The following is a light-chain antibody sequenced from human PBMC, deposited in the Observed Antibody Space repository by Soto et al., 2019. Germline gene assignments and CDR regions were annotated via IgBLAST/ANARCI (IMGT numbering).Light chain of an antibody. CDR3: TSYTSTGTLV. CDR2: DVN. Sequence: QSALTQPASVSGSPGQSITISCTGTSSDVGAYNYVSWYQQHPGKAPKLMTYDVNNRPSGVSNRFSGSKSGNTASLTISGLQAEDEAVYYCTSYTSTGTLVFGGGTKLTVL. V-gene: IGLV2-14*03. CDR1: SSDVGAYNY. J-gene: IGLJ2*01.